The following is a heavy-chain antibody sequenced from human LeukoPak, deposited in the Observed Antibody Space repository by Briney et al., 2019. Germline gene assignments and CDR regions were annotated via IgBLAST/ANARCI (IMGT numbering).Heavy chain of an antibody. CDR1: GFTFSSYE. CDR2: ISSSGSTI. V-gene: IGHV3-48*03. Sequence: GGSLRLSCAASGFTFSSYEMNWVRQAPGKGLEWVSYISSSGSTIYYADSVKGRFTISKDNAKNSLYLQMNSLRAEDTAVYYCARVSYGGNDAFDIWGQGTMVTVSS. J-gene: IGHJ3*02. D-gene: IGHD4-23*01. CDR3: ARVSYGGNDAFDI.